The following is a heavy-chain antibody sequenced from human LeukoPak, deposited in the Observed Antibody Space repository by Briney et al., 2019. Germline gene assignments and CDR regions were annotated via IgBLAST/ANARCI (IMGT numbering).Heavy chain of an antibody. D-gene: IGHD5-12*01. V-gene: IGHV3-33*01. Sequence: GGSLRLSCAASGFTFSSYGMHWVRQAPGKGLEWVAVIWYDGSNKYYADSVKGRFTISRDNSKNTLYLQMNSLRAVDTAVYYCARVRGYSGYGALVYWGQGTLVTVSS. CDR3: ARVRGYSGYGALVY. CDR1: GFTFSSYG. CDR2: IWYDGSNK. J-gene: IGHJ4*02.